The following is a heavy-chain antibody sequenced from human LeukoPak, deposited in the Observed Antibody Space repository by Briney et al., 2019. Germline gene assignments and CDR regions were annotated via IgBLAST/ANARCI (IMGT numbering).Heavy chain of an antibody. CDR3: AAPGASGFVGNFWSGPLDF. CDR1: GYTFTSHY. CDR2: INPSAGST. Sequence: ASVKVSCRASGYTFTSHYMHWVRQAPGQGLEWMGIINPSAGSTSYPQKFQGRVTMTSDTSTRTVYMELSSRRSEDTAVYYCAAPGASGFVGNFWSGPLDFWGQGTLVTVSS. D-gene: IGHD3-3*01. J-gene: IGHJ4*02. V-gene: IGHV1-46*01.